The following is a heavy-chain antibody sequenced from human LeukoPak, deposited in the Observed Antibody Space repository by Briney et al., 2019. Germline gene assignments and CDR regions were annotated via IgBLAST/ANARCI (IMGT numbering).Heavy chain of an antibody. Sequence: GASVKVSCKASGGTFSSYAISWVRQAPGQGLEWMGRIIPILGIANYAQKFQGRVTITADKSTSTAYMELSSLRSEDTAVYYCARDREGILLCCGGSCPLDYWGQGTLVTVSS. D-gene: IGHD2-15*01. CDR2: IIPILGIA. J-gene: IGHJ4*02. V-gene: IGHV1-69*04. CDR3: ARDREGILLCCGGSCPLDY. CDR1: GGTFSSYA.